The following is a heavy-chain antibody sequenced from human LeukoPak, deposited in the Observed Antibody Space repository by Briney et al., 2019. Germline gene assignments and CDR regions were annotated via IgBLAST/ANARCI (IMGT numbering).Heavy chain of an antibody. CDR1: GGSISSYY. Sequence: PSETLSLTCTVSGGSISSYYWSWIRQPPGKGLEWIGYIYYSGSTNYNPSLKSRVTISVDTSKNQFSLKLSSVTAADTAVYYCARATRWGAYSSSWYYFDYWGQGTLVTVSS. CDR3: ARATRWGAYSSSWYYFDY. D-gene: IGHD6-13*01. CDR2: IYYSGST. V-gene: IGHV4-59*01. J-gene: IGHJ4*02.